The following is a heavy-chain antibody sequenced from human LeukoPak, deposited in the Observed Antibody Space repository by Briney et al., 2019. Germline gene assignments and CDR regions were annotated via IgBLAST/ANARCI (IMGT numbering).Heavy chain of an antibody. J-gene: IGHJ4*02. CDR1: GGSISSGDYY. CDR2: IYYSGST. CDR3: ANKVYCSTTSCYHAGY. Sequence: SQTLSLTCTVSGGSISSGDYYWSWIRQPPGKGLEWIGYIYYSGSTYYNPSLKSRVTISVGTSKNQFSLNLRSVTAADTAVYYCANKVYCSTTSCYHAGYWGQGILVTVSS. D-gene: IGHD2-2*01. V-gene: IGHV4-30-4*01.